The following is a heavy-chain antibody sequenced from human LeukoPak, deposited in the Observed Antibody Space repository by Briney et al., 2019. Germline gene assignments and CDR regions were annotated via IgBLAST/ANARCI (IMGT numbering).Heavy chain of an antibody. CDR1: GFTFSSYA. D-gene: IGHD2/OR15-2a*01. CDR2: MFIDGSTT. J-gene: IGHJ4*02. V-gene: IGHV3-74*01. Sequence: GGSLRLSCAAPGFTFSSYAMHWVRQAPGKGLVWVSRMFIDGSTTNYADSVKGRFTISRDNAMNTLFLQMNSLRAEDTAVYYCTRNIAYSFDYWGQGALVTVSS. CDR3: TRNIAYSFDY.